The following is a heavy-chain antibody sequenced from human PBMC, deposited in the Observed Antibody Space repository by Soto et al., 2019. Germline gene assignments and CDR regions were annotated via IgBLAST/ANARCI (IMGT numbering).Heavy chain of an antibody. D-gene: IGHD4-17*01. J-gene: IGHJ6*03. Sequence: ASVKVSCKASGYTFTSYDINWVRQATGQGLEWMGWMNPNSGNTGYAQKFQGRVTMTRNTSISTAYMELSSLRSEDTAVYYCARGRGDYDLYYYYYMDGWGKGTTVTVSS. V-gene: IGHV1-8*01. CDR1: GYTFTSYD. CDR2: MNPNSGNT. CDR3: ARGRGDYDLYYYYYMDG.